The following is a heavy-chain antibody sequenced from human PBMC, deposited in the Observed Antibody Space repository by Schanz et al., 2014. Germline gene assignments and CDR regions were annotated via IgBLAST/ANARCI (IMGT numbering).Heavy chain of an antibody. J-gene: IGHJ3*02. Sequence: QVQLVQSGGEMKKPGASVKVSCKASGGTFSTYPINWLRQAPGQGLEWMGRIIPIHGIVNYAQRFQDRVRITADKSTSTAYMELSSLRSDDTAVYCCARGGGPEDVFDIWGQGTILTVSS. CDR3: ARGGGPEDVFDI. D-gene: IGHD2-15*01. CDR2: IIPIHGIV. V-gene: IGHV1-69*02. CDR1: GGTFSTYP.